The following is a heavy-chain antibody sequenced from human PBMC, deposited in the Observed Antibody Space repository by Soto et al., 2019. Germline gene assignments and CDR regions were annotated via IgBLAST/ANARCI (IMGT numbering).Heavy chain of an antibody. CDR1: GGSISSGGYY. Sequence: QVQLQESGPGLVKPSQTLSLTCTVSGGSISSGGYYWSWIRQHPGKGLEWIGYIYYSGSTYYNPYLKSRVTISVDTSKNQFSLKLSSVTAADTAVYYCARGGIVATTFDYWGQGTLVTVSS. V-gene: IGHV4-31*03. CDR2: IYYSGST. CDR3: ARGGIVATTFDY. D-gene: IGHD5-12*01. J-gene: IGHJ4*02.